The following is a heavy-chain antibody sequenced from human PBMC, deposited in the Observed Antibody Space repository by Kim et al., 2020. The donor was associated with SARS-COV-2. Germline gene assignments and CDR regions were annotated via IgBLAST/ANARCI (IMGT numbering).Heavy chain of an antibody. D-gene: IGHD3-16*01. CDR3: ATGGKRSSGYLYFDY. CDR1: GFTFTDYYY. V-gene: IGHV3-11*01. Sequence: GGSLRLSCVASGFTFTDYYYMAWIFQGPGEGLQWVSLISSSGIATYYKDSVKGRLTISRDNAKKSVYLQMDDLRAEDTPESYCATGGKRSSGYLYFDYWG. CDR2: ISSSGIAT. J-gene: IGHJ4*01.